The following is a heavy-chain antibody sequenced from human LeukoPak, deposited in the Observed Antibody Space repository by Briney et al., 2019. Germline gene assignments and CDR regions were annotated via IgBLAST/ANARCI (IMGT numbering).Heavy chain of an antibody. CDR3: ARAPVVIVVVIEGALDY. V-gene: IGHV3-30-3*01. D-gene: IGHD3-22*01. CDR1: GFTFSSYA. J-gene: IGHJ4*02. CDR2: ISYDGSNK. Sequence: GGSLRLSCAASGFTFSSYAMHWVRQAPRRGLEGVAVISYDGSNKYYADSVRGRFTISRDNSKNPLYLQMNSLRAEDTAVYYCARAPVVIVVVIEGALDYWGQGTLVTVS.